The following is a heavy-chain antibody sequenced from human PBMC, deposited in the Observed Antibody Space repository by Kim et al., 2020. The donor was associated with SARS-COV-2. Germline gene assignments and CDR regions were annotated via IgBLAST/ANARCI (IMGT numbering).Heavy chain of an antibody. CDR2: INHSGST. V-gene: IGHV4-34*01. CDR3: ARGQEGVAGTCVDY. Sequence: SETLSLTCAVYGGSFSGYYWSWIRQPPGKGLEWIGEINHSGSTNYNPSLKSRVTISVDTSKNQFSLKLSSVTAADTAVYYCARGQEGVAGTCVDYWGQGTLVTVSS. CDR1: GGSFSGYY. D-gene: IGHD6-19*01. J-gene: IGHJ4*02.